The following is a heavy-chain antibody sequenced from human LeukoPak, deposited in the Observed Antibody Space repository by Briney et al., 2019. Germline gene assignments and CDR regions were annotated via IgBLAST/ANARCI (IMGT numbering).Heavy chain of an antibody. CDR1: GFTFSGSA. D-gene: IGHD4-17*01. Sequence: GGSLRLACAASGFTFSGSAMHWVSQASGKGLEWVGRIRSKANSYATAYAASVRGRFTISRDDSKNTAYLQMNSLKTEDTAVYYCTRSYGDYASVWGQGTTVTVSS. V-gene: IGHV3-73*01. CDR3: TRSYGDYASV. J-gene: IGHJ6*02. CDR2: IRSKANSYAT.